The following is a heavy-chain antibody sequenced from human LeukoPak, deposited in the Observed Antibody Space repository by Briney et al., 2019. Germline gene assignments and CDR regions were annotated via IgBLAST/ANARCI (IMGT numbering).Heavy chain of an antibody. D-gene: IGHD2-15*01. Sequence: SETLSLTCTVSGASINRSSYSWAWIRQPPGKGLEWIGSMSHSESPYYNPSLRSRVTMSVDTSKNQLSLRLTSVTAADRAVYYCARQPPYSSTFDIWGRGTMVTVSS. CDR3: ARQPPYSSTFDI. J-gene: IGHJ3*02. V-gene: IGHV4-39*01. CDR1: GASINRSSYS. CDR2: MSHSESP.